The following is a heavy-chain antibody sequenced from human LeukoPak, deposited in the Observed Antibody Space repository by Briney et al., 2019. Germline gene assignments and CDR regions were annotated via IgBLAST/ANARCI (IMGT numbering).Heavy chain of an antibody. Sequence: PGGSLRLSCAASGFTFSRYAMHWVRQAPGKGLEWVAVIADDGSKKHYADSVKGRFTISRDNSKNTLYLQMNSLRAEDTAVYYCAGDPVYDSSGYLYYYYGMDVWGQGTTVTVSS. D-gene: IGHD3-22*01. V-gene: IGHV3-30-3*01. CDR1: GFTFSRYA. J-gene: IGHJ6*02. CDR3: AGDPVYDSSGYLYYYYGMDV. CDR2: IADDGSKK.